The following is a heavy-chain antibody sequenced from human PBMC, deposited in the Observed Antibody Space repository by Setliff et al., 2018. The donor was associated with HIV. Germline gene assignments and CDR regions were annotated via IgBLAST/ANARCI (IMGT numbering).Heavy chain of an antibody. D-gene: IGHD3-9*01. Sequence: ASVKVSCKASGYTFSSYDINWVRQATGQGLEWMGWMNPNSGNTGFAQKVQGRVTMTRNTSISTAYMELRSLRSEDTAVYFCARTWGAGVTGYWFEPWGQGTRVTVSS. CDR1: GYTFSSYD. CDR2: MNPNSGNT. V-gene: IGHV1-8*02. J-gene: IGHJ5*02. CDR3: ARTWGAGVTGYWFEP.